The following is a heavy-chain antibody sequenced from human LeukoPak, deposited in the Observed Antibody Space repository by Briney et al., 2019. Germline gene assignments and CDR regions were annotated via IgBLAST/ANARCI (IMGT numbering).Heavy chain of an antibody. CDR3: ARVASGGSSDY. CDR2: IIPIVGIA. D-gene: IGHD2-15*01. J-gene: IGHJ4*02. V-gene: IGHV1-69*04. Sequence: GASVKVSCKASGGTFSSYGISWVRQAPGQGLEWMGRIIPIVGIANSAQKYQGRVTITADKSTSTAYMELSSLRSEDTAVYYCARVASGGSSDYWGQGTLVTVSS. CDR1: GGTFSSYG.